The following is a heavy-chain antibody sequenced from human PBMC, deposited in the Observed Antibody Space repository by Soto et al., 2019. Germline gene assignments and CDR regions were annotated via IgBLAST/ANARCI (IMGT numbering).Heavy chain of an antibody. J-gene: IGHJ6*02. CDR1: VFTFSSYG. CDR3: AKDVVVGATTGLGDYYYYGMDV. D-gene: IGHD1-26*01. Sequence: GSLRLSCPASVFTFSSYGMHWVRQAPGKGLEWVAVISYDGSNKYYADSVKGRFTISRDNSKNTLYLQMNSLRAEDAAVYYCAKDVVVGATTGLGDYYYYGMDVWGQGTTVTVSS. CDR2: ISYDGSNK. V-gene: IGHV3-30*18.